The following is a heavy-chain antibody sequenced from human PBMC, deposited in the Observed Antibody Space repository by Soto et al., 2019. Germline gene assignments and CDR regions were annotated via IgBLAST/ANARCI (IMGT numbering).Heavy chain of an antibody. CDR3: AKEGTTQRSYYFDF. Sequence: QVQLVESGGGVVQPGRSVRLSCAATGFTFSSYGMQWVRQAPGKGLEWGAVISYEGRIQYYADSVKGRFTISRDNSKDTLYLQMNSLRVEDTAVYYCAKEGTTQRSYYFDFWGQGTLVTVSS. V-gene: IGHV3-30*18. J-gene: IGHJ4*02. D-gene: IGHD2-15*01. CDR1: GFTFSSYG. CDR2: ISYEGRIQ.